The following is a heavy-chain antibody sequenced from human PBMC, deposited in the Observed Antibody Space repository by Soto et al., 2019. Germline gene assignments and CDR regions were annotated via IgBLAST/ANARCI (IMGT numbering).Heavy chain of an antibody. D-gene: IGHD6-13*01. V-gene: IGHV1-2*04. CDR2: INPNSGGT. Sequence: ASVKVSCKASGYTFTGYYMHWVRQAPGQGLEWMGWINPNSGGTNYAQKFQGWVTMTRDTSISTAYMELSRLRSDDTAVYYCAREATYSSYYYYGMDVWGQGTTVTVSS. CDR3: AREATYSSYYYYGMDV. CDR1: GYTFTGYY. J-gene: IGHJ6*02.